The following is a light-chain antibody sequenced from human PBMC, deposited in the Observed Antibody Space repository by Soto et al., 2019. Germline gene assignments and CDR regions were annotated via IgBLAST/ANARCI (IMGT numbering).Light chain of an antibody. CDR2: EGT. CDR1: SSDVGSYNL. CDR3: YSYTTAFFYV. J-gene: IGLJ1*01. Sequence: QSALAQPASVSASPGQSITIPCTGTSSDVGSYNLVSWFQQHPGKVPKLLIYEGTKRPSGLSDRFSGSKSGNTASLTISGLQAEDEADYYCYSYTTAFFYVFGTGTKVTVL. V-gene: IGLV2-23*01.